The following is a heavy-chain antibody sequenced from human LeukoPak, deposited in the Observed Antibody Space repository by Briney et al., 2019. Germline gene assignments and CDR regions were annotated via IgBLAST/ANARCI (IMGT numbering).Heavy chain of an antibody. CDR3: ARDPRGGYDILTGLYYYYGMDV. Sequence: LGGSLRLSCAASGFIFSTYAMNWVRQAPGKGLEWVAVISYDGRQNYYADSVKGRFTISRDNSKNTLYLQMNSLRAEDTAVYYCARDPRGGYDILTGLYYYYGMDVWGQGTTVTVSS. CDR1: GFIFSTYA. J-gene: IGHJ6*02. CDR2: ISYDGRQN. V-gene: IGHV3-30*04. D-gene: IGHD3-9*01.